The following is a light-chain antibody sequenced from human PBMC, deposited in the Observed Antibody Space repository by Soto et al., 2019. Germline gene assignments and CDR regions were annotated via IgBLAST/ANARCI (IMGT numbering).Light chain of an antibody. Sequence: GVTQSPGTLSLSHGERATLSCRASQSVTRNYLAWYQHKSGQAPRLLIYGASSRATGIPDRFSGTGSGTDFTLTISRLEPEDFAVYYCQQYGTSPPLTFGGGTKVDIK. CDR2: GAS. CDR1: QSVTRNY. J-gene: IGKJ4*01. V-gene: IGKV3-20*01. CDR3: QQYGTSPPLT.